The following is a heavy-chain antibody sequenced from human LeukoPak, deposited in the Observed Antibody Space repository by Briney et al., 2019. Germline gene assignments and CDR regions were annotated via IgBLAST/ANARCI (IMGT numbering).Heavy chain of an antibody. CDR1: GITSSSYS. CDR2: ISSSSSYI. Sequence: GGSLRLSCAPSGITSSSYSMNWFRQAPGRGLELVSSISSSSSYIYYADSVKGRFTVSRDNAKSSVYLQMNNLRADDTAVYYCARDGSGSQITPRYFDYWGQGTLVTVSS. CDR3: ARDGSGSQITPRYFDY. V-gene: IGHV3-21*01. J-gene: IGHJ4*02. D-gene: IGHD3-10*01.